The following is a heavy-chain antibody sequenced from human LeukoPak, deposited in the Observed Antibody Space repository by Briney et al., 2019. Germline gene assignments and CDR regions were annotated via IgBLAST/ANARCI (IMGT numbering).Heavy chain of an antibody. CDR1: GFTVSSNY. CDR3: AKDAFIGYSGS. D-gene: IGHD5-12*01. Sequence: GGSLRLSCAASGFTVSSNYMSWVRQAPGKGLEWVSVIYSGGRTYYADSVKGRFTISRDNSKNTLYLQMNSLRAEDTAVYYCAKDAFIGYSGSWGQGTLVTVSS. J-gene: IGHJ4*02. V-gene: IGHV3-66*01. CDR2: IYSGGRT.